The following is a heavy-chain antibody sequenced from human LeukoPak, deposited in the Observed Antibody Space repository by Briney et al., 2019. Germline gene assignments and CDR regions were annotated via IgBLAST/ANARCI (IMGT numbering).Heavy chain of an antibody. V-gene: IGHV4-38-2*01. Sequence: PSETLSLTCAVSGYSISSGYYWGWIRQPPGKGLEWIGSIYHSGRTYYNPSLKSRVTISVDTSKNQFSLKLSSVTAADTAVYYCARHPHRGSGYYGSGSPYYMDVWGKGTTVTVSS. CDR3: ARHPHRGSGYYGSGSPYYMDV. D-gene: IGHD3-10*01. CDR2: IYHSGRT. CDR1: GYSISSGYY. J-gene: IGHJ6*03.